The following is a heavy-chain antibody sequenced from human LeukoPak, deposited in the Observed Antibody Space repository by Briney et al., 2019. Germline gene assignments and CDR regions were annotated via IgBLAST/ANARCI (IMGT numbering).Heavy chain of an antibody. CDR1: GGSISSYY. CDR2: IYTSGST. D-gene: IGHD2-2*01. Sequence: SETLSLTCTVSGGSISSYYWNWIRQPAGKGLEWIGRIYTSGSTNDNPSLKSRVTMSVDTSKNQFSLKLSSVTAADTAVYYCASLYRGNQLLVRRDAFDIWGQGTMVTVSS. J-gene: IGHJ3*02. V-gene: IGHV4-4*07. CDR3: ASLYRGNQLLVRRDAFDI.